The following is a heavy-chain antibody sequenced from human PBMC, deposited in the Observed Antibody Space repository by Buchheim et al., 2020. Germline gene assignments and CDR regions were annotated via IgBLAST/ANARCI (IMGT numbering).Heavy chain of an antibody. CDR1: GFTVSSNY. J-gene: IGHJ6*02. D-gene: IGHD1-26*01. CDR2: IYSGGST. Sequence: EVQLVESGGGLVQPGGSLRLSCAASGFTVSSNYMSWVRQAPGKGLEWVSVIYSGGSTYYADPVKGRFTISRDNSKNTLYLQMNSLRAEDTAVYYCARETRGSGSFYGMDIWGQGTT. CDR3: ARETRGSGSFYGMDI. V-gene: IGHV3-66*01.